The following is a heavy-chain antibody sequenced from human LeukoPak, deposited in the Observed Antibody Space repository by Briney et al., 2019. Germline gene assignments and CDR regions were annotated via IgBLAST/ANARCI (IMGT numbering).Heavy chain of an antibody. J-gene: IGHJ4*02. CDR2: IGTAGDT. V-gene: IGHV3-13*01. CDR3: ASSPAYSSSWYAIDS. CDR1: GFTFSNYD. Sequence: GGSLRLSCAASGFTFSNYDMHWVRQAAGKGLEWVSGIGTAGDTYYPGSVKGRFNISRENAKNSLYLHMNSLSAGDTAVYYCASSPAYSSSWYAIDSWGQGTLVTVSS. D-gene: IGHD6-13*01.